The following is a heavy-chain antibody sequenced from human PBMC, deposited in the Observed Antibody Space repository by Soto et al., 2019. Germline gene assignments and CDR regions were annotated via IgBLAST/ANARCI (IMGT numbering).Heavy chain of an antibody. D-gene: IGHD6-19*01. CDR3: ARSGGWYEADAFDM. CDR1: GFTFGDYE. CDR2: LSRSGNTI. Sequence: QVQLVESGGGLVQPGGSLRLSCAASGFTFGDYEMSWIRQAAGKGPEWVSCLSRSGNTIYYADSVKDRFSISRDNAETSLYLQMESLRVDDTATYFCARSGGWYEADAFDMWGQGTMVTVSA. J-gene: IGHJ3*02. V-gene: IGHV3-11*01.